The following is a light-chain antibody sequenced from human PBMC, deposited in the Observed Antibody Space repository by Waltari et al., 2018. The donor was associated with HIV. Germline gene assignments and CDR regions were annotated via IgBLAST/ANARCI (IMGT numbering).Light chain of an antibody. CDR3: SSYTTTFI. CDR1: TSDIGPSHY. CDR2: DVS. V-gene: IGLV2-14*03. Sequence: QSALTQPASMSGSPGQSITISCAGPTSDIGPSHYVSWYHQHTDRAPKLIIYDVSYRPSGVDSRFSGSKSGNTASLTISDLRSDDEAVYYCSSYTTTFIFGAGTKVDVL. J-gene: IGLJ2*01.